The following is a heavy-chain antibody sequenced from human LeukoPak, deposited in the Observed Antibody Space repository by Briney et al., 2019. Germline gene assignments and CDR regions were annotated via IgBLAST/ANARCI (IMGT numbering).Heavy chain of an antibody. CDR3: ARPRRGYSYALAFDI. J-gene: IGHJ3*02. V-gene: IGHV4-34*01. Sequence: SETLSLTCAVYGGSFSGYYWSWIRQPPGKGLEWIGEINHSGSTNYNPSLKSRVTISVATSKNQFSLKLSSVTAADTAVYYCARPRRGYSYALAFDIWGQGTMVTVSS. CDR2: INHSGST. D-gene: IGHD5-18*01. CDR1: GGSFSGYY.